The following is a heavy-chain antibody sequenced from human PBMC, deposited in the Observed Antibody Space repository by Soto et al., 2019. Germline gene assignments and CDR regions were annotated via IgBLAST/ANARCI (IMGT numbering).Heavy chain of an antibody. CDR3: AKNQGVELVPLATVDWFDP. V-gene: IGHV3-30*02. CDR2: ISADGSNK. Sequence: PGGSLRLSCAASGFTFSSYAMHWVRQAPGKGLECVAFISADGSNKYYADSVKGRFTISRDNSKSTVYLELNNLSAEDTAVYHCAKNQGVELVPLATVDWFDPWGQGSVVTVSS. J-gene: IGHJ5*02. D-gene: IGHD1-26*01. CDR1: GFTFSSYA.